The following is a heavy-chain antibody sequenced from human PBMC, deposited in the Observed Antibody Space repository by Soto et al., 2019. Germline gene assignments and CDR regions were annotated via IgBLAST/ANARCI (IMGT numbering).Heavy chain of an antibody. CDR3: ARDRDSSSWYGDFDY. CDR2: IYYSGST. D-gene: IGHD6-13*01. J-gene: IGHJ4*02. V-gene: IGHV4-31*03. CDR1: GGSISSGGYY. Sequence: SETLSLTCTVSGGSISSGGYYWSWIRQHPGKGLEWIGYIYYSGSTYYNPSLKSRVTISVDTSKNQFSLKLSSVTAADTAVYYCARDRDSSSWYGDFDYWGQGTLVTVS.